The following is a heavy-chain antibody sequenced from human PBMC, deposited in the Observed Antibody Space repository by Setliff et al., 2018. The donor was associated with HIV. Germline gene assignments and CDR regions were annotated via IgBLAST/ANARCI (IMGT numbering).Heavy chain of an antibody. Sequence: SETLSLSCAASGFTVSSTYMSWVRQPPGKGLEWIGSIHFSGSTWYTQSLKSRVTIWVDTSKNQFSLKVNSVTAADTAVYYCVRPSLGIGGGSIFHNWGQGTLVTVSS. CDR2: IHFSGST. V-gene: IGHV4-39*01. J-gene: IGHJ4*02. CDR1: GFTVSSTY. CDR3: VRPSLGIGGGSIFHN. D-gene: IGHD3-3*01.